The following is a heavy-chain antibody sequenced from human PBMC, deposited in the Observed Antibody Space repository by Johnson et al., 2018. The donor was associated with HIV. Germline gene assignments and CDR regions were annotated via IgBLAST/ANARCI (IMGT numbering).Heavy chain of an antibody. Sequence: QVQLVESGGGVVRPGGSLRLSCAASGFSFSDYYMSWIRQAPGKGLASVSYISSSGSIISYADSVKRRFPISRDNAKKSLYLQMNSLGADDTDVYYCARDSTPWGGDYVGYAFDIWGQGTTVTVSS. CDR3: ARDSTPWGGDYVGYAFDI. J-gene: IGHJ3*02. CDR2: ISSSGSII. V-gene: IGHV3-11*04. D-gene: IGHD4-17*01. CDR1: GFSFSDYY.